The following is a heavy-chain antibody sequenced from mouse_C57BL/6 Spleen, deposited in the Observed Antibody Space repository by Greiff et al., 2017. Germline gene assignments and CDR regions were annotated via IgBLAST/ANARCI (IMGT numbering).Heavy chain of an antibody. CDR1: GYTFTSYG. Sequence: QVQLQQSGAELARPGASVKLSCKASGYTFTSYGISWVKQRPGQGLEWIGEIYPRSGNTYYNEKFKGKATLTADKSSSTAYMELRSLTSEDSAVYFCARISNYGYAMDYWGQGTSVTVSS. CDR3: ARISNYGYAMDY. CDR2: IYPRSGNT. J-gene: IGHJ4*01. V-gene: IGHV1-81*01. D-gene: IGHD2-5*01.